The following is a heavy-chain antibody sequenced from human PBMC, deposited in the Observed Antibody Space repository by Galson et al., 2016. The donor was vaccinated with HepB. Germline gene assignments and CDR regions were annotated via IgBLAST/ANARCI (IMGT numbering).Heavy chain of an antibody. CDR3: AKEDPYYYDSSGYYHI. D-gene: IGHD3-22*01. J-gene: IGHJ3*02. CDR2: ISGSGGST. Sequence: SLRLSCAASGFTFSSYAMIWVRQAPGKGLEWVSGISGSGGSTYYADSVKGRFTISRHNSKNTLYLQMNSLRAQDTAVYYCAKEDPYYYDSSGYYHIWGQGTLVTVSS. V-gene: IGHV3-23*01. CDR1: GFTFSSYA.